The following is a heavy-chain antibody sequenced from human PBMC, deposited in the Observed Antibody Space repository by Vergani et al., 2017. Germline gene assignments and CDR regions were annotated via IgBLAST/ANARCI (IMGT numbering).Heavy chain of an antibody. CDR1: GGSISSYY. V-gene: IGHV4-4*07. J-gene: IGHJ4*02. Sequence: QVQLQESGPGLVKPSETLSLTCTVSGGSISSYYWSWIRQPAGKGLEWIGRIYTSGSPNYNPSPKGRVTMSVDTSKNQFSLKLSSVTAADTAVYYCAREKRDYDFWSGSIDYWGQGTLVTVSS. CDR2: IYTSGSP. D-gene: IGHD3-3*01. CDR3: AREKRDYDFWSGSIDY.